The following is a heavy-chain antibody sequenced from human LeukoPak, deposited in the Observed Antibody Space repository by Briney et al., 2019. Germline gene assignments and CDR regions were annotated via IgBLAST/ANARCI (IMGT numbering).Heavy chain of an antibody. Sequence: GASVKVSCKASGYTFTSFGISWVRQAPGQGLEWMGWMNPNSGNTGYAQKFQGRVTMTRNTSISTAYMELSSLRSEDTAVYYCASAYCSSTSCYDYWGQGTLVTVSS. D-gene: IGHD2-2*01. J-gene: IGHJ4*02. CDR2: MNPNSGNT. CDR3: ASAYCSSTSCYDY. CDR1: GYTFTSFG. V-gene: IGHV1-8*02.